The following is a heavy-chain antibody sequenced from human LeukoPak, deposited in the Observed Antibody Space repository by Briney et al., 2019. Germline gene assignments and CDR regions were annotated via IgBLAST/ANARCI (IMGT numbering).Heavy chain of an antibody. CDR2: IYYSGST. CDR1: GGSVSSGIYY. Sequence: PSETLSLTCTVSGGSVSSGIYYWSWIRQPPGKGLEWIGYIYYSGSTKYNPSLKSRVTISIDTSKNQFSLKLSSVTAADTAMYYCAGVVGGSYSMDVWGQGTTVTVSS. CDR3: AGVVGGSYSMDV. V-gene: IGHV4-61*01. D-gene: IGHD1-26*01. J-gene: IGHJ6*02.